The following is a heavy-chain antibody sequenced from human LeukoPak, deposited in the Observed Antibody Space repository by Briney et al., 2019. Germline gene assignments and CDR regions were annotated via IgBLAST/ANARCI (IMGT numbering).Heavy chain of an antibody. J-gene: IGHJ6*02. Sequence: GGSLRLSCAASGFTVSSNYMSWVRQAPGKGLEWVSVIYSGGSTYYADSVKGRFTISRDNSKNTLYLQMSSLRAEDTAVYYCAREPPDYYYYGMDVWGQGTTVTVSS. CDR1: GFTVSSNY. CDR2: IYSGGST. V-gene: IGHV3-53*01. CDR3: AREPPDYYYYGMDV.